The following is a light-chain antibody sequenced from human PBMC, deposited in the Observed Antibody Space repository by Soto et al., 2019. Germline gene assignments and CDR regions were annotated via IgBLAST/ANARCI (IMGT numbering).Light chain of an antibody. J-gene: IGKJ1*01. CDR2: DVS. Sequence: ESVWTQSLATLSLSPGERATLSCRASQSISDSLAWYQHKPGQAPRLLIFDVSNRAAGIPARVSGVGSGTDFTLTISSLEPEDFALYYCQQRSSWPWTFGQGTMVDTK. CDR3: QQRSSWPWT. CDR1: QSISDS. V-gene: IGKV3-11*01.